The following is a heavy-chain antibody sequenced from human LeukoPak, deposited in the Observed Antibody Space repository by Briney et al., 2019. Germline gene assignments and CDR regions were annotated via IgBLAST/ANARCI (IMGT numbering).Heavy chain of an antibody. D-gene: IGHD3-10*01. CDR3: ARGGMVRGVMTFDY. CDR1: GGSISSYY. V-gene: IGHV4-4*07. Sequence: SEALSLTCTVSGGSISSYYWSWIRQPAGKGLEWIGRIYTSGSTNYNPSLKSRVTMSIDTSKNQFSLKLSSVTAADTAVYYCARGGMVRGVMTFDYWGQGTLVTVSS. J-gene: IGHJ4*02. CDR2: IYTSGST.